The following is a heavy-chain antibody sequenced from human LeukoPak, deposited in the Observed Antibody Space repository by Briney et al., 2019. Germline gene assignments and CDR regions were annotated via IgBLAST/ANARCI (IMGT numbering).Heavy chain of an antibody. V-gene: IGHV3-20*03. CDR3: ARDRGMTGTGVFDY. CDR2: INWNGGST. CDR1: GFTFDDYG. D-gene: IGHD1-14*01. J-gene: IGHJ4*02. Sequence: PGGSLRLSSAASGFTFDDYGMSWVRQAPGKGVECVSGINWNGGSTGYAESVRGRFTISRDNAKNYLYLQMNSMRAEDTALYYCARDRGMTGTGVFDYWGQGTLVTVSS.